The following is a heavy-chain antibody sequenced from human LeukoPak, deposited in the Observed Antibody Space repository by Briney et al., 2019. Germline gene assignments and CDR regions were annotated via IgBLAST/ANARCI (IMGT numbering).Heavy chain of an antibody. CDR2: ISGSGGST. J-gene: IGHJ5*02. D-gene: IGHD3-10*01. V-gene: IGHV3-23*01. CDR3: AKSGSGSYRNWFDP. Sequence: GGSLRLSCAASGFTFSSYEMNWVRQAPGKGLEWVSAISGSGGSTYYADSVKGRFTISRDNSKNTLYLQMNSLRAEDTAVYYCAKSGSGSYRNWFDPWGQGTLVTVSS. CDR1: GFTFSSYE.